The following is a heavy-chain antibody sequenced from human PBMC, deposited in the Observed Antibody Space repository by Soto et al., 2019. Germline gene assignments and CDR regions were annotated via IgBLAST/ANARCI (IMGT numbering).Heavy chain of an antibody. CDR1: GFTFSSYA. CDR3: AREYYYGSGSYYPPRENYYYYYGMDV. D-gene: IGHD3-10*01. V-gene: IGHV3-30-3*01. Sequence: PGGSLRLSCAASGFTFSSYAMHWVRQAPGKGLEWVAVISYDGSNKYYADSVKGRFTISRDNSKNTLYLQMNSLRAEDTAVYYCAREYYYGSGSYYPPRENYYYYYGMDVWGQGTTVTVSS. CDR2: ISYDGSNK. J-gene: IGHJ6*02.